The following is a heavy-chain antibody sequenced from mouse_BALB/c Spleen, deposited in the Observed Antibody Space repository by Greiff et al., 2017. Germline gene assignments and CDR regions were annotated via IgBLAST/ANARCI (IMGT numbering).Heavy chain of an antibody. CDR1: GYTFTSYW. CDR3: ARSLYDYDDYYAMDY. J-gene: IGHJ4*01. Sequence: QVQLQQSGAELVKPGASVKLSCKTSGYTFTSYWIQWVKQRPGQGLGWIGEIFPGTGTTYYNEKFKGKATLTIDTSSSTAYMQLISLTSEDSAVYFGARSLYDYDDYYAMDYWGQGTSVTVSS. D-gene: IGHD2-4*01. CDR2: IFPGTGTT. V-gene: IGHV1S132*01.